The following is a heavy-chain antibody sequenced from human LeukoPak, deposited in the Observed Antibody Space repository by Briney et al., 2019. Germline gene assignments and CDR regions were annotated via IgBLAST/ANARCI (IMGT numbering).Heavy chain of an antibody. D-gene: IGHD3-10*02. Sequence: GGTLRLSCAASGFTFSNYGLSWVRQAPGKGLEWVSGITGSGGSTYYADSVKGRFTISRDNSKNTLYLQMNSLRAEDTAIYYCAELGITMIGGVWGKGTTVTISS. CDR1: GFTFSNYG. CDR3: AELGITMIGGV. CDR2: ITGSGGST. V-gene: IGHV3-23*01. J-gene: IGHJ6*04.